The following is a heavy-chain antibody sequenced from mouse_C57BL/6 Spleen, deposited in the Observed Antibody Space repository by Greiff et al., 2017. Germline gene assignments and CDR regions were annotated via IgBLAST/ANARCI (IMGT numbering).Heavy chain of an antibody. V-gene: IGHV1-4*01. CDR2: INPSSGYT. Sequence: QVQLQQSGAELARPGASVTMSCKASGYTFTSYTMHWVKQRPGQGLEWIGYINPSSGYTKYNQKFKDKATLTADKYSSTAYMQLSSLTSEDSAVYYCARLRLGAMDYWGQGTSVTVSS. CDR3: ARLRLGAMDY. D-gene: IGHD4-1*01. J-gene: IGHJ4*01. CDR1: GYTFTSYT.